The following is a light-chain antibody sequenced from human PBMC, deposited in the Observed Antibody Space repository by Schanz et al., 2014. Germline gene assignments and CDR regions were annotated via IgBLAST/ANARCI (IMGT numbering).Light chain of an antibody. CDR3: MQGTHWPYT. V-gene: IGKV2-28*01. CDR1: QSLLHSNGYNY. CDR2: LGS. J-gene: IGKJ2*01. Sequence: DIVMTQSPLSLPVTPGEPASISCRSSQSLLHSNGYNYLDWYLQKPGQSPQVLIYLGSNRASGVPDRFSGSGSGTDFTLKISRVEADDVGVYYCMQGTHWPYTFGQGTNLEIK.